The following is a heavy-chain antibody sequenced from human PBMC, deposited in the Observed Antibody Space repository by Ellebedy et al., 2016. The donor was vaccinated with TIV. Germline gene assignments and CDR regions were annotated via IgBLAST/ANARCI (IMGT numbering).Heavy chain of an antibody. J-gene: IGHJ4*02. D-gene: IGHD2-21*02. Sequence: SGPTLVKPKETLTLTCTVSGFSLTNIIMGVSWIRQPPGKALEWLAHIFSNDKESYSTSLRSRLSISKDTSKSQVVLTMTNVDPVDTATYYCARALYYCGGDCYNFDYWGQGAVVTVSS. V-gene: IGHV2-26*01. CDR1: GFSLTNIIMG. CDR2: IFSNDKE. CDR3: ARALYYCGGDCYNFDY.